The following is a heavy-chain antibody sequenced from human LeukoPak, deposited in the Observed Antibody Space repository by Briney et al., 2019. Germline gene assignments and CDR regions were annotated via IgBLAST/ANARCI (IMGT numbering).Heavy chain of an antibody. CDR1: GFSFGDFY. D-gene: IGHD4-17*01. CDR3: ARTADGEFDV. CDR2: ISGPGTTI. J-gene: IGHJ4*02. Sequence: PGGSLRLSCAASGFSFGDFYMNWIRQAPGKELEWVAFISGPGTTIHYADSVRGRFTISRDNAKSSLSLQINSLRVKDTAIYYCARTADGEFDVWGQGTLVTVSS. V-gene: IGHV3-11*01.